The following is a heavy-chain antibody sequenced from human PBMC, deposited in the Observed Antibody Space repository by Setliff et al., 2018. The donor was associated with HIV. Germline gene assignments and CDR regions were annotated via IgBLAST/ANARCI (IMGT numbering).Heavy chain of an antibody. CDR2: IVASSTNI. D-gene: IGHD4-17*01. V-gene: IGHV3-21*01. J-gene: IGHJ4*02. Sequence: SLKISCAASGFTFGYYNMNWVRQAPGKGLEWVSSIVASSTNIYYADSVRGRFTVSRDNAKDSLYLQMDSLRAEDTAVYYCARGAYGYYFDYWGQGALVTVSS. CDR1: GFTFGYYN. CDR3: ARGAYGYYFDY.